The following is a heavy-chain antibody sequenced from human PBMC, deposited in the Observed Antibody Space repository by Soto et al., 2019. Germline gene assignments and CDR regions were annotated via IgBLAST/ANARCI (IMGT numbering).Heavy chain of an antibody. D-gene: IGHD6-19*01. Sequence: EVQLVESGGGLVQPCRSLRLSCAASGFTFDEYAMHWVRQAPGKGLEWVSGISWNSVSIGYADSVKGRFTISRDNAKNSLYLQMNSLRAEVTALYSCAKELSSGSTEVDYWGQRTLVTVSS. CDR3: AKELSSGSTEVDY. J-gene: IGHJ4*02. V-gene: IGHV3-9*01. CDR1: GFTFDEYA. CDR2: ISWNSVSI.